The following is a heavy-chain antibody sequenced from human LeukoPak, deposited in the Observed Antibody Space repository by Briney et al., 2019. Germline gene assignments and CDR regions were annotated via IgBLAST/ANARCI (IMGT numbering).Heavy chain of an antibody. CDR2: INTDGSTT. D-gene: IGHD1-26*01. J-gene: IGHJ4*02. CDR3: ARVAGGRAPYYFDY. CDR1: GFTYSTYC. Sequence: PGGSLRLSCAASGFTYSTYCRHWVRQAPGKGLVWVSRINTDGSTTNYADSVKGRFTISRDNAKNTLYLQMNSPRAEDTAVYYCARVAGGRAPYYFDYWGQGTLVTVSS. V-gene: IGHV3-74*01.